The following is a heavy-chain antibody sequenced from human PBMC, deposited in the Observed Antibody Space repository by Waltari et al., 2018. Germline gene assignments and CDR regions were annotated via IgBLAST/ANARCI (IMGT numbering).Heavy chain of an antibody. CDR1: GFTFSSYA. J-gene: IGHJ4*02. CDR2: IYSGCST. Sequence: EVQLLESGGGLVQPGGSLRLSCAASGFTFSSYAMSWVRQAPGKGLEWVSVIYSGCSTYYADSVKGRFTISRDNSKNTLYLQMNSLRAEDTAVYYCAKDKGSWGQGTLVTVSS. D-gene: IGHD3-10*01. CDR3: AKDKGS. V-gene: IGHV3-23*03.